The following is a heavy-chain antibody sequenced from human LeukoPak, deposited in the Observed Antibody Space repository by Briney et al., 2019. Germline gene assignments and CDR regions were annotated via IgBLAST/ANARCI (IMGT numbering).Heavy chain of an antibody. D-gene: IGHD5-18*01. Sequence: SETLSLTCTVSGGSINSYYWSWIRQPPGKGLEWIGYIYYSGSTNYNPSLKSRVTISVDTSKNQFSLKLSSVTAADTAVHYCARARVGYSYGSGDAFDIWGQGTIVTVSS. J-gene: IGHJ3*02. V-gene: IGHV4-59*01. CDR3: ARARVGYSYGSGDAFDI. CDR1: GGSINSYY. CDR2: IYYSGST.